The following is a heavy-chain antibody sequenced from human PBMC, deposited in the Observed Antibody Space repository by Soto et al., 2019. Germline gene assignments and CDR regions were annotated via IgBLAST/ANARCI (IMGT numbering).Heavy chain of an antibody. CDR2: ISGSGGST. CDR1: GFTVSRYA. Sequence: GGSLRLSCAASGFTVSRYAMSWVRQAPGKGLEWVSAISGSGGSTYYADSVKGRFTISRDNSKNTLYLQMNSLRAEDTAVYYCAKRREYSSSSAWFDPWGQGTLVTVSS. CDR3: AKRREYSSSSAWFDP. V-gene: IGHV3-23*01. J-gene: IGHJ5*02. D-gene: IGHD6-6*01.